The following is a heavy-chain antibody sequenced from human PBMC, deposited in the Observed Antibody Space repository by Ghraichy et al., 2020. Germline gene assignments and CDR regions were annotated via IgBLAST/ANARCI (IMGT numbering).Heavy chain of an antibody. CDR2: ISSSSSYI. J-gene: IGHJ4*02. Sequence: GGSLRLSCAASGFTFSSYSMNWVRQAPGKGLEWVSSISSSSSYIYYADSVKGRFTISRDNAKNSLYLQMNSLRAEDTAVYYCARVHDYGDGPFDYWGQGTLVTVSS. CDR1: GFTFSSYS. V-gene: IGHV3-21*01. D-gene: IGHD4-17*01. CDR3: ARVHDYGDGPFDY.